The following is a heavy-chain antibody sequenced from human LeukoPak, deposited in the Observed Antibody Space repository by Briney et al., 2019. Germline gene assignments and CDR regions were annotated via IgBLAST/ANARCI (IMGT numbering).Heavy chain of an antibody. Sequence: GGSLRLSCAASGFTFSSYAMSWVRQAPEKGLEWVSAISGSGGSTYYADSVKGRFTISRDNSKNTLYLQMNSLRAEDTAVYYCAKDFVSSGRGGYFDYWGQGTLVTVSS. CDR3: AKDFVSSGRGGYFDY. CDR1: GFTFSSYA. CDR2: ISGSGGST. V-gene: IGHV3-23*01. J-gene: IGHJ4*02. D-gene: IGHD3-22*01.